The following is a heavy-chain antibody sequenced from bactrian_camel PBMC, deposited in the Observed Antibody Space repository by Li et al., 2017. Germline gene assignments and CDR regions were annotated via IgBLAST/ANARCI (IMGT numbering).Heavy chain of an antibody. Sequence: DVQLVESGGGSVQPGGSLRLSCAVSGFASSSYAMSLVRQAPGKGLEWVSRIIHDGDITSYANSVKGRFSISRDNAKNTLYLKLNSLRTEDTAMYYCAVSTTSYSPVFGQGTQVTVS. CDR2: IIHDGDIT. J-gene: IGHJ4*01. CDR1: GFASSSYA. V-gene: IGHV3S31*01. D-gene: IGHD7*01.